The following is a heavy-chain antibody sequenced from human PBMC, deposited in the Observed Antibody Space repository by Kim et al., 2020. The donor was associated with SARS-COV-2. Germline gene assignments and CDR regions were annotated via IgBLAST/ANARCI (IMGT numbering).Heavy chain of an antibody. D-gene: IGHD3-3*01. CDR3: ARGARFSAIIDF. CDR2: IYDDGTT. J-gene: IGHJ4*02. V-gene: IGHV3-53*01. Sequence: GGSLRLSCVASGFTVGNNYMTWIRQAPEKGLEWVSVIYDDGTTYYADSVKGRFTISRDSPKNTLYLQMNSLSVEDSAIYYCARGARFSAIIDFWGQGTLVRVSS. CDR1: GFTVGNNY.